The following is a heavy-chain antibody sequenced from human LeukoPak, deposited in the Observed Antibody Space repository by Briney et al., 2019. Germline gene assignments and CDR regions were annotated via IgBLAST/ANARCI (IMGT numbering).Heavy chain of an antibody. J-gene: IGHJ4*02. V-gene: IGHV3-49*04. CDR1: GFTFGEYA. CDR2: IRSKPYGETT. D-gene: IGHD1-26*01. Sequence: PGGSLRLSCTTSGFTFGEYAMSWVRQAPGKGLEWVGFIRSKPYGETTEYAASVKGRFTISRDNAENSLYLQMNSLRAEDTAMYYCARSQSLGYWRQGTLVTVSS. CDR3: ARSQSLGY.